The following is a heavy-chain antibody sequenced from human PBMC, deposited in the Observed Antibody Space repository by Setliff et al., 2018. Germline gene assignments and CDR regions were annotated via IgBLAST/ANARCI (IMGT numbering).Heavy chain of an antibody. CDR3: ARAGPTVTFFRVLVISWWDP. CDR1: GDSISSGSYY. Sequence: PSETLSLTCTVSGDSISSGSYYWTWIRQPAGKGLEWIGHFHTGGCTNYNRSLRSRVPISVDTSKNQFSLKLSSVTAADTATNYCARAGPTVTFFRVLVISWWDPWGQGSLVTVSS. D-gene: IGHD3-3*01. CDR2: FHTGGCT. V-gene: IGHV4-61*09. J-gene: IGHJ5*02.